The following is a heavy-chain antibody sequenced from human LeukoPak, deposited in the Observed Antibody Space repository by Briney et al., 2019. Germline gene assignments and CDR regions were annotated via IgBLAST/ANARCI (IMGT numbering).Heavy chain of an antibody. J-gene: IGHJ4*02. CDR2: ISAYNGNT. CDR1: GYTFTSYG. CDR3: ARAALSEDFWSGYYTGLSLDY. Sequence: ASVKVSCKASGYTFTSYGISWVRQAPGQGLEWMGWISAYNGNTNYAQKLQGRVTMTTDTSTSTAYMELRSLRSDDTAVYYCARAALSEDFWSGYYTGLSLDYWGQGTLVTVSS. V-gene: IGHV1-18*01. D-gene: IGHD3-3*01.